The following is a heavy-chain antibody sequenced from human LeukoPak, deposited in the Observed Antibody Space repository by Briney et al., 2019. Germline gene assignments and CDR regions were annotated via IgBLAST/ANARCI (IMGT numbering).Heavy chain of an antibody. CDR2: ISSSSSYI. J-gene: IGHJ3*02. D-gene: IGHD3-3*01. V-gene: IGHV3-21*04. CDR1: GFTFSSYS. CDR3: AKADFWSGYYQDAFDI. Sequence: GGSLRLSCAASGFTFSSYSMNWVCQAPGKGLEWVSSISSSSSYIYYADSVKGRFTISRDNAKNSLYLQMNSLRAEDTAVYYCAKADFWSGYYQDAFDIWGQGTMVTVSS.